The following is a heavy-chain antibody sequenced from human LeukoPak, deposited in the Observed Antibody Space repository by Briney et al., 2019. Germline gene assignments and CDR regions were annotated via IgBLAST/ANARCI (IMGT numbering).Heavy chain of an antibody. J-gene: IGHJ4*02. V-gene: IGHV3-74*01. Sequence: GGSLRLSCAASGFTFSAYWMHWVRHSPGKGLVWVSRINSDGSSTDYADSVKGRFTISRDIAKSTLYLQMNSLRAEDTAVYYCARVATTSSKWSLDYWGQGTLVTVSS. CDR3: ARVATTSSKWSLDY. CDR2: INSDGSST. CDR1: GFTFSAYW. D-gene: IGHD2-2*01.